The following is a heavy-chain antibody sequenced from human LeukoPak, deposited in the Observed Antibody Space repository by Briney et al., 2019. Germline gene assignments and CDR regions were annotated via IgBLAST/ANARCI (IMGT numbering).Heavy chain of an antibody. V-gene: IGHV1-69*13. D-gene: IGHD2-15*01. CDR1: GGTFSSYA. CDR2: IIPIFGTA. J-gene: IGHJ6*02. CDR3: AGDIVVVVAATSTYYYYGMDV. Sequence: GASVKVSCKASGGTFSSYAISWVRQAPGQGLEWMGGIIPIFGTANYAQKFLGRVTITADESTSTAYMELSSLRSEDTAVYYCAGDIVVVVAATSTYYYYGMDVWGQGTTVTVSS.